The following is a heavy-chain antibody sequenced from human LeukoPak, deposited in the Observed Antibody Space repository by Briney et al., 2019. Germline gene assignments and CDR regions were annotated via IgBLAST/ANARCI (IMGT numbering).Heavy chain of an antibody. V-gene: IGHV3-48*01. J-gene: IGHJ3*02. CDR2: ISSSSSSI. Sequence: PGGSLRLSCAASGFTFSSYSTNWVRQAPGKGLEWVSYISSSSSSIYYADSVKGRFTISRDNAKNSLYLQMNSLRAEDTAVYYCVRYLVGTDFDIWGQGTMVTVSS. CDR3: VRYLVGTDFDI. CDR1: GFTFSSYS. D-gene: IGHD5-12*01.